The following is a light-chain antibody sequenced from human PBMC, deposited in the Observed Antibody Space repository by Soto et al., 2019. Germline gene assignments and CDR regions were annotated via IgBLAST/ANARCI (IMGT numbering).Light chain of an antibody. V-gene: IGKV1-5*03. Sequence: DILLTQSPSTLSASVGDRVTISCRASQSINKWLAWYQHKPGKAPNLLIYEVSTLHSGVPSRFSGSGSGTDFTLTISSLEPEDFAVYYCQQRSNWPLTFGGGTKVDNK. J-gene: IGKJ4*01. CDR2: EVS. CDR1: QSINKW. CDR3: QQRSNWPLT.